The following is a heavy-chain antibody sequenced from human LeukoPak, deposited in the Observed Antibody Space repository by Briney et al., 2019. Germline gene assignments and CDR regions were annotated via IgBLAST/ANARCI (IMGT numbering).Heavy chain of an antibody. CDR3: ASWGQIVVVAKLDY. J-gene: IGHJ4*02. CDR2: ISSSGSTK. D-gene: IGHD2-15*01. V-gene: IGHV3-48*03. CDR1: GFTFSSYE. Sequence: GGSLRLSCAASGFTFSSYEMNWVRQAPGKGLEWVSYISSSGSTKYYADSVKGRFTISRDNAKNSLYLQMNSLRAEDTAVYYCASWGQIVVVAKLDYWGQGTLVTVSS.